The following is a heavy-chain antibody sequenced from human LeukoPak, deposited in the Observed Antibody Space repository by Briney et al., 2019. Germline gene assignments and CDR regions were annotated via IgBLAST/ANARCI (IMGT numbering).Heavy chain of an antibody. CDR1: GFTFSNYA. CDR3: ARDERLLSFLK. D-gene: IGHD3-3*01. J-gene: IGHJ4*02. V-gene: IGHV3-23*01. CDR2: ISGSGGGT. Sequence: GGSLRLSCAASGFTFSNYAMNWVRQGPGKGLEWVSSISGSGGGTFYSDSVKGRFTISRDNSKNTLYLQMNSLRAEDTAIYYCARDERLLSFLKWGQGTLVTVSS.